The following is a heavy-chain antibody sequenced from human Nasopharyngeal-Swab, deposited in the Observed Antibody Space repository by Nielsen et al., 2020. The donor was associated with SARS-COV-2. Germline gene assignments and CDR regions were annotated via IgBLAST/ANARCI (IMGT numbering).Heavy chain of an antibody. V-gene: IGHV4-31*03. CDR2: IYYSGSI. CDR3: AREPSNYGGALFGTMDV. CDR1: GGSISSGGYY. D-gene: IGHD4-11*01. J-gene: IGHJ6*02. Sequence: SETLSLTCTVSGGSISSGGYYWSWIRQHPGKGLEWIGYIYYSGSIYYNPSLKSRVTISVDTSKNQFSLKLSSVTAADTAVYYCAREPSNYGGALFGTMDVWGQGTTVTVSS.